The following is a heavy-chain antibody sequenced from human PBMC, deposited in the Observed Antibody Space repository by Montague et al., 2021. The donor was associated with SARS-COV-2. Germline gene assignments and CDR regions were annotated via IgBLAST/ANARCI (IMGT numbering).Heavy chain of an antibody. CDR3: ARLGDGVLPSPILGVGPYYSDYDMDV. Sequence: SETLSLTCAVHGGSFSTYSWNWIRQPPGKGLEWIGEIHYGGSTNYNPSLKSRVTISADTSKNQFSLKLTSVAAADTAAYYCARLGDGVLPSPILGVGPYYSDYDMDVWGKGTTVTVSS. CDR2: IHYGGST. CDR1: GGSFSTYS. J-gene: IGHJ6*03. D-gene: IGHD3-10*01. V-gene: IGHV4-34*01.